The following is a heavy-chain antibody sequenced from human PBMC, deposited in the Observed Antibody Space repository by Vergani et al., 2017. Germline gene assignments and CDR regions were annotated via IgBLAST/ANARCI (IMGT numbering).Heavy chain of an antibody. CDR1: GFSLSTSGVG. CDR3: AHRRYDSSGYYYGDYFDY. J-gene: IGHJ4*02. V-gene: IGHV2-5*01. CDR2: IYWNDDK. Sequence: QITLKESGPTLVKPTQTLTLTCTFSGFSLSTSGVGVGWIRKPPGKALEWLALIYWNDDKRYSPSLKSRLTSTKDTSKNQVVLTMTNMDPVDTATYYCAHRRYDSSGYYYGDYFDYWGQGTLVTVSS. D-gene: IGHD3-22*01.